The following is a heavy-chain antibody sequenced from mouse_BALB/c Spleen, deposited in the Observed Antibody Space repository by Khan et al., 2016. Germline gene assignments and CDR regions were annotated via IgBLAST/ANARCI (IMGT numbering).Heavy chain of an antibody. CDR2: MEPANGNA. D-gene: IGHD2-1*01. CDR1: GFNIKDTY. Sequence: VRLQQSGAELVKPGASVKLSCTASGFNIKDTYMHWVKQRPEQGLEWIGRMEPANGNAKYDPKFQGKATITADTSSNTAYLQLSSLTSEDTAVYYCARGGNYVELGNWGQETLGTVSA. V-gene: IGHV14-3*02. J-gene: IGHJ3*01. CDR3: ARGGNYVELGN.